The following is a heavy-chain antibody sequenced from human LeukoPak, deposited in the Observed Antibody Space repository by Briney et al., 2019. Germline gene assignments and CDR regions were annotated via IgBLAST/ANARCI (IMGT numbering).Heavy chain of an antibody. Sequence: GASVKVSCKASGYTFTSYYMHWVRQAPGQGLEWMGWINPNSGGTNYARKFQGRVTMTRDTSISTAYMELSRLRSDDTAVYYCARARGYSYGGALDYWGQGTLVTVSS. CDR3: ARARGYSYGGALDY. V-gene: IGHV1-2*02. CDR1: GYTFTSYY. J-gene: IGHJ4*02. D-gene: IGHD5-18*01. CDR2: INPNSGGT.